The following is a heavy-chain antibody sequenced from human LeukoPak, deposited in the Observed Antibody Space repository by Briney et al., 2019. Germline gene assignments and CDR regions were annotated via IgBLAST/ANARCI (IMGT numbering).Heavy chain of an antibody. CDR1: GFTFSSYA. CDR2: ISYDGSNK. V-gene: IGHV3-30-3*01. J-gene: IGHJ4*02. Sequence: PGGSLRLSCAASGFTFSSYAMHWVRQAPGKGLEWVAVISYDGSNKYYADSVKGRFTISRDNSKNTLYLQMNNLRAEDTAVYYCAGPIFGVVMNPFDYWGQGTLVTVSS. D-gene: IGHD3-3*01. CDR3: AGPIFGVVMNPFDY.